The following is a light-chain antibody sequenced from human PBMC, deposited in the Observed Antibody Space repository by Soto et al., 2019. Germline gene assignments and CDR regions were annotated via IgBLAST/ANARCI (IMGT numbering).Light chain of an antibody. CDR1: QSINNY. V-gene: IGKV1-39*01. J-gene: IGKJ1*01. CDR2: GAS. CDR3: QQSYSSPG. Sequence: DIQMTQSPSSLSASVGDRVTITCRASQSINNYLNWYQQKLGTAPKLLIYGASNLQSGVSSRFSGSGSGTDFTLNISSLQPEDFATYYCQQSYSSPGFGQGTKVEIK.